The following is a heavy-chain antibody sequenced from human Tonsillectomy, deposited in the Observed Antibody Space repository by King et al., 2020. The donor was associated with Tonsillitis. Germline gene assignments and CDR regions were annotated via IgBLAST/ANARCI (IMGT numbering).Heavy chain of an antibody. V-gene: IGHV4-59*01. CDR2: IYYSGST. D-gene: IGHD2-15*01. CDR3: ARVHCSGGSCHSGWVWFDP. CDR1: GGSISSYY. J-gene: IGHJ5*02. Sequence: QLQESGPGLVKPSETLSLTCTVSGGSISSYYWSWIRQPPGKGLEWIGYIYYSGSTNYNPSLKSRVTISVDTSKNQFSLKLSSVTAADTAVYYCARVHCSGGSCHSGWVWFDPWGQGTLVTVSS.